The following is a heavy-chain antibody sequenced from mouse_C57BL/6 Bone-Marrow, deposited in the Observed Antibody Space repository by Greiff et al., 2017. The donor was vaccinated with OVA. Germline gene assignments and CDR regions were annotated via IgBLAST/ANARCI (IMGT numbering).Heavy chain of an antibody. Sequence: EVQLVESGGGLVKPGGSLKLSCAASGFTFSSYAMSWVRQTPEKRLEWVATISDGGSYTYYPDNVKGRFTISRDNAKNNLYLQMSHLKSEDTAMYYCARDDYGSSNYAMDYWGQGTSVTVSS. CDR1: GFTFSSYA. CDR3: ARDDYGSSNYAMDY. J-gene: IGHJ4*01. CDR2: ISDGGSYT. D-gene: IGHD1-1*01. V-gene: IGHV5-4*01.